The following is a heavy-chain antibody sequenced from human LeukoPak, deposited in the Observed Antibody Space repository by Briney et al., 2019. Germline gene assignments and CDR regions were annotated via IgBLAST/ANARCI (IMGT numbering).Heavy chain of an antibody. CDR1: GYTFTGYY. Sequence: ASVKVSCKGSGYTFTGYYMHWVRQAPGQGLEWMGWINPISGTTNYAQKLQGRVTVTRDTSISTVYMELSRLESDDTAVYYCVRDLMTTPTWDFDHWGQGTLVTVAS. CDR2: INPISGTT. CDR3: VRDLMTTPTWDFDH. J-gene: IGHJ4*02. D-gene: IGHD3-16*01. V-gene: IGHV1-2*02.